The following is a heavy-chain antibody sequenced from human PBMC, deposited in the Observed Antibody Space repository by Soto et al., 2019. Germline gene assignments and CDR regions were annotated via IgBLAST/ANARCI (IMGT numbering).Heavy chain of an antibody. V-gene: IGHV3-23*01. Sequence: EVQLLESGGGLVQPGGSLRLSCAASGFTFSSYAMSWVRQAPGKGLEWVSATSGSGGSTYSADSVKGRVTLSRDNSTNTLYLQMNSLRAEDTAVYYCAKSGLDSSGYYLWHFDYWGQGTLVTVSS. CDR1: GFTFSSYA. J-gene: IGHJ4*02. CDR2: TSGSGGST. D-gene: IGHD3-22*01. CDR3: AKSGLDSSGYYLWHFDY.